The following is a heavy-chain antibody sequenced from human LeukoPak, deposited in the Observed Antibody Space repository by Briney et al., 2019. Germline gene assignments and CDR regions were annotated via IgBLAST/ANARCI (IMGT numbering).Heavy chain of an antibody. CDR2: ISYDGSNK. D-gene: IGHD3-22*01. CDR3: ARDSHYYDSSGYSDY. J-gene: IGHJ4*02. V-gene: IGHV3-30-3*01. CDR1: GFTFSSYA. Sequence: GGSLRLSCAASGFTFSSYAMHWVRQAPGKGLEWVAVISYDGSNKYYADSVKGRFTISRDNSKNTLYLQTNSLRAEDTAVYYCARDSHYYDSSGYSDYWGQGTLVTVSS.